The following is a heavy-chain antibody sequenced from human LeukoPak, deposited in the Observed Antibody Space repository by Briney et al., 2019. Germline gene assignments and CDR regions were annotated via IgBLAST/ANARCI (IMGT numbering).Heavy chain of an antibody. CDR3: AGSGSHQRKHYYYYGMDV. CDR2: INHSGST. V-gene: IGHV4-34*01. CDR1: GGSFSGYY. Sequence: SETLSLTCAVYGGSFSGYYWSWIRQPPGKGLEWIGEINHSGSTNYNPSLKSRVTISVDTSKNQSSLKLSSVTAADTAVYYCAGSGSHQRKHYYYYGMDVWGQGTTVTVSS. J-gene: IGHJ6*02. D-gene: IGHD3-10*01.